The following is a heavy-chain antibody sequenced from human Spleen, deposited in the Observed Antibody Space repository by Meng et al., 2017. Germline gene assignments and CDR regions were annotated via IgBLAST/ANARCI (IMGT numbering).Heavy chain of an antibody. Sequence: GESLKISCAASGFTFSDYFMSWIRQAPGRGLEWVSHISRSSRSSTTFYADSVKGRFTISRDNAKNSLFLQMNSLRAEDTAIYYCVRGGMGTSGEIPFDYWGQGTLVTVSS. J-gene: IGHJ4*02. D-gene: IGHD3-10*01. CDR3: VRGGMGTSGEIPFDY. CDR1: GFTFSDYF. V-gene: IGHV3-11*04. CDR2: ISRSSRSSTT.